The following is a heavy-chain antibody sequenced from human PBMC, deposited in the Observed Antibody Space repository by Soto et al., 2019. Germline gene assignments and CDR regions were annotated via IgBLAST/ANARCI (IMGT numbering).Heavy chain of an antibody. D-gene: IGHD6-19*01. Sequence: PGGSLRLSCAASGFTFSSYGMHWVRQAPGKGLEWVAVISYDGSNKYYADSVKGRFTISRDNSKNTLYLQMNSLRAEDTAVYYCAKPNFEGIAVAGRALDYWGQGTLVTVSS. J-gene: IGHJ4*02. V-gene: IGHV3-30*18. CDR1: GFTFSSYG. CDR3: AKPNFEGIAVAGRALDY. CDR2: ISYDGSNK.